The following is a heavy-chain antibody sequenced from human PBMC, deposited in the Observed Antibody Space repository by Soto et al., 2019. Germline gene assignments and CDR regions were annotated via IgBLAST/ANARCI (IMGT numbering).Heavy chain of an antibody. Sequence: QITLKESGPTLVKPTQTLTLTCTVSGFSLNTYGLGVGWIRQPPGKALEWLALIYWDDDKRYSPSLKSGLAITKDTSTTKVVLTMTSMDPVDTVTYYCARALGSWGAYYFDYWGQGTLVTVSS. CDR3: ARALGSWGAYYFDY. CDR2: IYWDDDK. V-gene: IGHV2-5*02. D-gene: IGHD3-16*01. CDR1: GFSLNTYGLG. J-gene: IGHJ4*02.